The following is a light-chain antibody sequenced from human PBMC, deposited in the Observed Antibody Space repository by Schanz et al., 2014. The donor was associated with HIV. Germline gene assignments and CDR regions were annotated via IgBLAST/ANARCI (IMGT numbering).Light chain of an antibody. CDR1: SSNIGSNV. V-gene: IGLV1-47*01. CDR3: QSYDSSLSGVV. CDR2: RNN. Sequence: QSVLTQPPSASGTPGQRVTISCSGSSSNIGSNVVSWYQQLPGTAPKLLIYRNNQRPSGVPDRFSGSKSGTSASLAISGLRSEDEADYYCQSYDSSLSGVVFGGGTKLTVL. J-gene: IGLJ2*01.